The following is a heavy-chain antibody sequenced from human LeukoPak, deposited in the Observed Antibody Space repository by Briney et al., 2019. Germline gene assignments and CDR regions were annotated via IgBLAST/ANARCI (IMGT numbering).Heavy chain of an antibody. V-gene: IGHV4-4*09. CDR3: ARGLMTTVTTGWFDP. CDR2: IYTSGST. Sequence: SETLSLTCTVSGGSISSYYWSWIRQPPGKGLEWIGYIYTSGSTNYNPSLKSRVTISVDTSKNQFSLKLSSVTAADTAVYYCARGLMTTVTTGWFDPWGQGTLVTVSS. D-gene: IGHD4-11*01. J-gene: IGHJ5*02. CDR1: GGSISSYY.